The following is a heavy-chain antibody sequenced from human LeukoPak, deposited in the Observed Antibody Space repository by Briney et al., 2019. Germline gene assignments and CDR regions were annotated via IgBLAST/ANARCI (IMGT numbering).Heavy chain of an antibody. D-gene: IGHD5-24*01. CDR3: ARFAPGRDGYNFSVDD. V-gene: IGHV4-59*01. CDR2: IYYSGST. CDR1: GGSISSYY. Sequence: SETLSLTCTVSGGSISSYYWSWIRQPPGKGPEWMGYIYYSGSTKSNPSLKSRVTMSVDTSKNQFSLKLNSVTAADMAVYYCARFAPGRDGYNFSVDDWGQGTLVTVSS. J-gene: IGHJ4*02.